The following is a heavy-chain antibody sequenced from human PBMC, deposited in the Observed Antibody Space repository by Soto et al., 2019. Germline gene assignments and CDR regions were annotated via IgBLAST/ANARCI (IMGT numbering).Heavy chain of an antibody. CDR2: IYYSGST. CDR3: ARVWGGAFDI. Sequence: PSETLSLTCAVECECCGGYYWTWIRQPPGKGLEWIGYIYYSGSTNYNPSLKSRVTISVDTSKNQFSLKLSSVTAADTAVYYCARVWGGAFDIWGQGTMVT. J-gene: IGHJ3*02. D-gene: IGHD3-10*01. CDR1: CECCGGYY. V-gene: IGHV4-59*01.